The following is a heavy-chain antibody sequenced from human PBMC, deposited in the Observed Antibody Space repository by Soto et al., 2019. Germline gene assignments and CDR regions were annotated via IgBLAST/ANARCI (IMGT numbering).Heavy chain of an antibody. Sequence: GASVKVSCKASGGTFSSYSISWVRQAPVQGLEWMGGIIPIFGTANYAQKFQGRVTITADESTSTAYMELSSLRSEDTAVYYCAGRSGSYGYWFDPWGQGTLVTVSS. V-gene: IGHV1-69*13. CDR3: AGRSGSYGYWFDP. CDR1: GGTFSSYS. J-gene: IGHJ5*02. D-gene: IGHD1-26*01. CDR2: IIPIFGTA.